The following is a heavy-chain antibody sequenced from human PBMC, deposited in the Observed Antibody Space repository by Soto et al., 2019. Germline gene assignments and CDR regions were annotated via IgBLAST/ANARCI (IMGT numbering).Heavy chain of an antibody. CDR3: SKAPGDYYHMDD. CDR1: GFTFSDYS. J-gene: IGHJ6*03. CDR2: ISSGGLST. Sequence: EVQLLESGGGLVQPGGSLRLSCAASGFTFSDYSMNWVRQAPGRGLEWVSTISSGGLSTYYADSVQGRFTISRDNSNDKVYLQMNNLRAEDTAVYYCSKAPGDYYHMDDWGKVTTVTVSS. V-gene: IGHV3-23*01.